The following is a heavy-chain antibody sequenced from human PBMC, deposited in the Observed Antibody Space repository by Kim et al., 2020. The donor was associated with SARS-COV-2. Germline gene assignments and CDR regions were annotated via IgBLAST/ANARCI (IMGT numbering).Heavy chain of an antibody. D-gene: IGHD3-10*01. J-gene: IGHJ5*02. V-gene: IGHV1-18*01. CDR3: ARVSVYGSGANWFDP. Sequence: QKRQGRVTMTTDTSTSTAYMELRSLRSDDTAVYYCARVSVYGSGANWFDPWGQGTLVTVSS.